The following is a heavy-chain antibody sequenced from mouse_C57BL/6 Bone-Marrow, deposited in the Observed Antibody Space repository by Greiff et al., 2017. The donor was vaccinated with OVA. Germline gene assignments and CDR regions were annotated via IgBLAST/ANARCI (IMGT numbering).Heavy chain of an antibody. CDR1: GYAFSSSW. J-gene: IGHJ2*01. Sequence: VKLMESGPELVKPGASVKISCKASGYAFSSSWMNWVKQRPGKGLEWIGRIYPGDGDTNYNGKFKGKATLTADKSSSTAYMQLSSLTSEDSAVYFCATYDYYYFDYWGQGTTLTVSS. D-gene: IGHD2-4*01. V-gene: IGHV1-82*01. CDR3: ATYDYYYFDY. CDR2: IYPGDGDT.